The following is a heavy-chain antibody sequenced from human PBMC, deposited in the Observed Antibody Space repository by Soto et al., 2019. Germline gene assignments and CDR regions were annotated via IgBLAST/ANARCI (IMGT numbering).Heavy chain of an antibody. CDR2: INHSGST. Sequence: QVQLQQWGAGLLKPSETLSLTCAVYGGSFSGYYWSWIRQPPGKGLEWIGEINHSGSTNYNPSLKSRVTISVDTSKNQFSLKLSSVTAADTAVYYCAHSVAGTWAVDYWGQGTLVTVSS. CDR1: GGSFSGYY. J-gene: IGHJ4*02. V-gene: IGHV4-34*01. CDR3: AHSVAGTWAVDY. D-gene: IGHD6-19*01.